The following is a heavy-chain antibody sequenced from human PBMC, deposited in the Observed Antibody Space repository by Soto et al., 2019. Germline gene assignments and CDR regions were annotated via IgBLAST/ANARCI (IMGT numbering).Heavy chain of an antibody. CDR1: GGSISSGDYY. CDR2: IYYSGST. J-gene: IGHJ5*02. Sequence: SETLSLTCTVSGGSISSGDYYWSWIRQPPGKGLEWIGYIYYSGSTYYNPSLKSRVTISVDTSKNQFSLKLSSVTAADTAVYYCARDHGVSRHWFDPWGQGTRVTVSS. V-gene: IGHV4-30-4*01. CDR3: ARDHGVSRHWFDP. D-gene: IGHD3-10*01.